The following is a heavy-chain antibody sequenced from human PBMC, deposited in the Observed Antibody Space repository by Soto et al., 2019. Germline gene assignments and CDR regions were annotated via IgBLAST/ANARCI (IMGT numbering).Heavy chain of an antibody. J-gene: IGHJ4*02. D-gene: IGHD4-17*01. CDR2: ISGGGDST. CDR1: GFTFSNYA. Sequence: PGGSLRLSCAASGFTFSNYAMSWVRQAPGQGLEWVSTISGGGDSTSYADSVKGRFTTSRDSSKNTLYLHMNSLRAEDTAVYYCARGRVPPVTTPFDYWGQGTLVTVSS. CDR3: ARGRVPPVTTPFDY. V-gene: IGHV3-23*01.